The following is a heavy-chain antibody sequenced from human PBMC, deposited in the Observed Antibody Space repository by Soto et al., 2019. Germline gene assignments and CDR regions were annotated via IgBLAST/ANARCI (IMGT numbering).Heavy chain of an antibody. D-gene: IGHD3-9*01. CDR1: GFTFSSYG. CDR3: AKDSPGQYPGHSSFDP. J-gene: IGHJ5*02. CDR2: ISYDGSNK. V-gene: IGHV3-30*18. Sequence: QVQLVESGGGVVQPGRSLRLSCAASGFTFSSYGMHWVRQAPGTGLEWVAVISYDGSNKYYADSVKGRFTISRDNSKNTLSLQMTGLRAEDTALYSCAKDSPGQYPGHSSFDPWGKGPLVTVAS.